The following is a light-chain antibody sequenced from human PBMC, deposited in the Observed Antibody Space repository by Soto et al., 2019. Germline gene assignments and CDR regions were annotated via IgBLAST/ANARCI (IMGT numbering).Light chain of an antibody. CDR3: CSYSTTDTAV. V-gene: IGLV2-23*01. J-gene: IGLJ3*02. CDR2: EGS. CDR1: DDDIGAYNL. Sequence: QSVLTQPASVSGSPEQSITISCTGSDDDIGAYNLVSWYQQHPGKAPQFIIYEGSKRPSGVSYRFSGSKSGSTASLTITGLQPEDEADYYCCSYSTTDTAVFGGGTKLTVL.